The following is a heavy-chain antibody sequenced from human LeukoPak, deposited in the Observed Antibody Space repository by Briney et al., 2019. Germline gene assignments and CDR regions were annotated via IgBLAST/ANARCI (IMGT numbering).Heavy chain of an antibody. CDR1: GGSISSSSYY. CDR2: NYYTGST. V-gene: IGHV4-39*07. D-gene: IGHD2-8*01. J-gene: IGHJ4*02. CDR3: ARALYGIKDY. Sequence: PSETLSLTCTVSGGSISSSSYYWDWIRQPPGKGLEWIGSNYYTGSTYYNPSLKSRVTVSVDTSKNQFSLKLSSVTAADTAVYYCARALYGIKDYWGQGTLVTVSS.